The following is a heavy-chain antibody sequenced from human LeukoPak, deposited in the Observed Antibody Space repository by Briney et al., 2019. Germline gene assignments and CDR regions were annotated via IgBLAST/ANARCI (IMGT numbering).Heavy chain of an antibody. V-gene: IGHV3-23*01. Sequence: QSGGSLRLSCAASGFTFSSYGMSWVRQAPGKGLEGVSAISGSGGSTYYADSVKGRFTISRDNSKNTLYLQMNSLRAEDTAVYYCAVDILTGFDYWGQGTLVTVSS. CDR3: AVDILTGFDY. J-gene: IGHJ4*02. CDR2: ISGSGGST. D-gene: IGHD3-9*01. CDR1: GFTFSSYG.